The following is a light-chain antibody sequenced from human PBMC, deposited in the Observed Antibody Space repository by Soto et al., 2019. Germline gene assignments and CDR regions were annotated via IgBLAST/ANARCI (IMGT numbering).Light chain of an antibody. V-gene: IGKV3-11*01. Sequence: IVLTQSPAILSLSPGERATLSCRASQSVNTFLAWYQQKPGQAPRLLIYDASNRATGIPPRFSGSGSGTDFTLTISSLEPEDFVFYYCQQRSNWGITFGQGTRLVIK. CDR2: DAS. CDR3: QQRSNWGIT. J-gene: IGKJ5*01. CDR1: QSVNTF.